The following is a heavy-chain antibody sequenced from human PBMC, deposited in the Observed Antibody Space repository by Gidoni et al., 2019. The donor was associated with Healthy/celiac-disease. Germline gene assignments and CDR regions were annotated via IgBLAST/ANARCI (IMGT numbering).Heavy chain of an antibody. D-gene: IGHD3-16*01. CDR2: IYYSGST. J-gene: IGHJ6*02. Sequence: LQLQESGPGLVKPSETLSLTCTVSGGSISSSSYYWGWIRQPPGKGLEWIGSIYYSGSTYYNPSLKSRVTISVDTSKNQFSLKLSSVTAADTAVYYCARVGDGTSYGMDVWGQGTTVTVSS. CDR1: GGSISSSSYY. CDR3: ARVGDGTSYGMDV. V-gene: IGHV4-39*01.